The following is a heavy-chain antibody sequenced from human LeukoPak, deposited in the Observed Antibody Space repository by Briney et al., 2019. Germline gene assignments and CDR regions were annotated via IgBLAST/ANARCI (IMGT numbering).Heavy chain of an antibody. CDR1: GGTFSSYA. CDR2: IIPIFGTA. V-gene: IGHV1-69*01. Sequence: SVKVSCKASGGTFSSYAISWVRQAPGQGLEWMGGIIPIFGTANYAQKFQGRVTITADESTSTAYMELSSLRSEDTAVYYCARVVPAAPSGWFDPWGQGTLVTVSS. J-gene: IGHJ5*02. D-gene: IGHD2-2*01. CDR3: ARVVPAAPSGWFDP.